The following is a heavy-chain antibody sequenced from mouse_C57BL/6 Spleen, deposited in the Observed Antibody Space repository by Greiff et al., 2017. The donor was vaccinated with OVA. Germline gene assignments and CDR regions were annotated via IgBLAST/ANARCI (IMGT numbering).Heavy chain of an antibody. J-gene: IGHJ2*01. CDR2: IYPSDSET. D-gene: IGHD2-12*01. CDR3: ARRYYNYFDY. Sequence: QVQLQQPGAELVRPGSSVKLSCKASGYTFTSYWMDWVKQRPRQGLEWIGNIYPSDSETHYNQKFKDKATLTVDKSSSTAYMQLSSLTSEDSAVYYCARRYYNYFDYWGQGTTLTVSS. CDR1: GYTFTSYW. V-gene: IGHV1-61*01.